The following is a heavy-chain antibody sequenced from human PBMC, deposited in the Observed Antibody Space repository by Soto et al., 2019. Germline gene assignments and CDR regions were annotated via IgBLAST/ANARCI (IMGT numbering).Heavy chain of an antibody. CDR2: INPGGSIT. D-gene: IGHD2-8*01. V-gene: IGHV3-74*01. Sequence: EEQLVESGGGLVQPGGSLRLSCAASGFIFSSYWMHWVRQAPGKGLVWVSRINPGGSITAYADSVKGRFTISRDNAKNTLYLQMNSLRGDDTAVYYCARVPTGKYGVWNYWGQGTLVTVSS. CDR1: GFIFSSYW. J-gene: IGHJ4*02. CDR3: ARVPTGKYGVWNY.